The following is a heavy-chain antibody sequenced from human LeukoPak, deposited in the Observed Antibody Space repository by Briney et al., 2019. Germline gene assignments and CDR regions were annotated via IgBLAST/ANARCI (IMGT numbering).Heavy chain of an antibody. CDR2: ISYDGSNK. CDR3: AKDRVG. D-gene: IGHD1-26*01. CDR1: GITFSRNA. V-gene: IGHV3-30-3*01. J-gene: IGHJ4*02. Sequence: GGSLRLSCVASGITFSRNAMHWVRQAPGKGLEWVAVISYDGSNKNYADSVKGRFTIARDNPKNTLYLQMNSLRAEDSAVYYCAKDRVGWGQGTLVTVSS.